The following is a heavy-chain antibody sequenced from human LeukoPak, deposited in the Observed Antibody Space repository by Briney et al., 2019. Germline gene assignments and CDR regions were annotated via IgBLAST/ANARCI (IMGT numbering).Heavy chain of an antibody. V-gene: IGHV6-1*01. CDR2: TYYRSKWYT. Sequence: SQTLSLTCAISGDSVSSNSAAWNWIRQSRSRGLEWLGRTYYRSKWYTEYAVSVKSRITINPDTSKNQFSLQLSSVNPEDTAVYYCARLGSGSNYWGQGTPVTVSS. CDR1: GDSVSSNSAA. D-gene: IGHD3-10*01. J-gene: IGHJ4*02. CDR3: ARLGSGSNY.